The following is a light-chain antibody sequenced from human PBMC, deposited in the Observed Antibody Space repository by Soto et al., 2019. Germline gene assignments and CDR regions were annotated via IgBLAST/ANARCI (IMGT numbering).Light chain of an antibody. CDR3: SSYTSNSGYV. V-gene: IGLV2-14*01. CDR2: EVS. Sequence: QLVLTQPASVSGSPGQSITISCTGTSRDVGRYKYVSWYQQPPGKAPKLMIYEVSNRPSGVSNRFSGSKSGNTASLSISGLQAEDEADYYCSSYTSNSGYVFGTGTKLTVL. J-gene: IGLJ1*01. CDR1: SRDVGRYKY.